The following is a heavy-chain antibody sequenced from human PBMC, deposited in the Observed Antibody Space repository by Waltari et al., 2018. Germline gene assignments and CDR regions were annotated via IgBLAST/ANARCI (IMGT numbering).Heavy chain of an antibody. D-gene: IGHD5-18*01. CDR1: GGSFNSYY. V-gene: IGHV4-34*01. J-gene: IGHJ5*02. CDR3: ARGEQLHLIRRNSFDT. CDR2: ISHNGRP. Sequence: QVQLQQWGAGLLKPSETLSLTCAVNGGSFNSYYWGWIRQPPGKGLEWIGEISHNGRPNDTPSLKSRVAISVATSKNPFSLKLNFLTAADTGVYYCARGEQLHLIRRNSFDTWGQGTLVTVSS.